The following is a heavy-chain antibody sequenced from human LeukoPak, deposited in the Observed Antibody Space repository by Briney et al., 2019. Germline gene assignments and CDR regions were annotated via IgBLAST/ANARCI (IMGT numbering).Heavy chain of an antibody. CDR1: GGTFSSYA. Sequence: SVKVSCKASGGTFSSYAISWVRQAPGQGLEWMGRIIPILGIANYAKKFQGRVTITADKSTSTAYMELSSLRSEDTAVYYCARGSESSGWEDWGQGTLVTVSS. D-gene: IGHD6-19*01. CDR2: IIPILGIA. J-gene: IGHJ4*02. V-gene: IGHV1-69*04. CDR3: ARGSESSGWED.